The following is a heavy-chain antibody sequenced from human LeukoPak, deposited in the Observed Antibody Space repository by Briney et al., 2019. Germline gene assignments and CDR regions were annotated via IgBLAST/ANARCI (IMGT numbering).Heavy chain of an antibody. CDR2: INPNSGGT. Sequence: ASVKVSCKASGYTFTGYYMHWVRQAPGQGLEWMGWINPNSGGTNYARKFQGRVTMTRDTPISTAYMELSRLRSDDTAVYYCARDPDGYNAFDIWGQGTMVTVSS. CDR1: GYTFTGYY. V-gene: IGHV1-2*02. D-gene: IGHD5-24*01. J-gene: IGHJ3*02. CDR3: ARDPDGYNAFDI.